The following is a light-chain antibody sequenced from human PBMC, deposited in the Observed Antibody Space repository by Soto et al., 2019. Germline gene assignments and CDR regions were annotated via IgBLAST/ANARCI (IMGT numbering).Light chain of an antibody. Sequence: DIQMTQSPSSLSASVGDRVSITCRASQDIINFLAWYQQTPGKVPKLLIYAASALQSGVPSRFSGSGSGTDFTLTISSLQPEDVATYYCQKYNSVLFTFAPGTXV. CDR2: AAS. CDR1: QDIINF. V-gene: IGKV1-27*01. J-gene: IGKJ3*01. CDR3: QKYNSVLFT.